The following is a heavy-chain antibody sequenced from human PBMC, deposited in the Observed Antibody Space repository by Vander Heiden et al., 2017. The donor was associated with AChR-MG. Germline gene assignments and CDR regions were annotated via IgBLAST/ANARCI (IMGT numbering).Heavy chain of an antibody. J-gene: IGHJ6*02. D-gene: IGHD5-12*01. CDR1: GFTVSSNY. CDR2: IYSGGST. Sequence: EVQLVESGGGLIQPGGSLRLPCAASGFTVSSNYMSWVRQAPGKGLEWVSVIYSGGSTYYADSVKGRFTIYRDNSKNTLYLQMNSLRAEDTAVYYCAREEYAGAFGGYGPYYYYGMDVWGQGTTVTVSS. V-gene: IGHV3-53*01. CDR3: AREEYAGAFGGYGPYYYYGMDV.